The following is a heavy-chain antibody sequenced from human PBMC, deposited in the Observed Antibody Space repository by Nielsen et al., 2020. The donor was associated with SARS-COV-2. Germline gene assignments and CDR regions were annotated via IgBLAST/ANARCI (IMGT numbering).Heavy chain of an antibody. D-gene: IGHD5-24*01. Sequence: GGSLRLSCAASGFTFSSYWMHWVRQAPGKGLVWVSRINSDGSSTSYADSVKGRFTISRDNAKNTLYLQMNSLRAEDTAVYYCAKTDGYNSLVAATIFDYWGQGTLVTVSS. V-gene: IGHV3-74*01. J-gene: IGHJ4*02. CDR2: INSDGSST. CDR1: GFTFSSYW. CDR3: AKTDGYNSLVAATIFDY.